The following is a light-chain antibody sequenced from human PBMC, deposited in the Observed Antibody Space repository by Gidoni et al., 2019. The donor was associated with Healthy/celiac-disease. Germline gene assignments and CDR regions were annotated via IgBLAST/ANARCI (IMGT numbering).Light chain of an antibody. CDR1: SSDVGSYNL. CDR3: CSYAGSSTYV. CDR2: ECS. Sequence: QSALTQPAFVSGSPGQSITISCTGTSSDVGSYNLVSWYQQHPGKAPKLMIYECSKRPSGVSNRFSGSKSGNTASLTISGLQAEDEADYYCCSYAGSSTYVFGTGTKVTVL. V-gene: IGLV2-23*01. J-gene: IGLJ1*01.